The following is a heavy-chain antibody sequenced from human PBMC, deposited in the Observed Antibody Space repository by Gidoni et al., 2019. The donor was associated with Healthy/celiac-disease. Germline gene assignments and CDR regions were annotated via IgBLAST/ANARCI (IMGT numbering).Heavy chain of an antibody. CDR1: GYTFTSYG. D-gene: IGHD3-22*01. J-gene: IGHJ4*02. Sequence: QVQLVQSEAEVKKPGASVKVSCKASGYTFTSYGISWVRQAPGQGLEWMGWISAYTANTNYARKLQDRVTMTTDTSTSTAYMKLRSLRSDDTAVYYCARDWNSGYYDSSDLRGGFDYWGQGTLVTVSS. CDR3: ARDWNSGYYDSSDLRGGFDY. V-gene: IGHV1-18*01. CDR2: ISAYTANT.